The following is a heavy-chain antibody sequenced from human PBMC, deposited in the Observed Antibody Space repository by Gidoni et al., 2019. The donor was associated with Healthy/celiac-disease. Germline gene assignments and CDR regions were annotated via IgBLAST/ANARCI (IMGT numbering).Heavy chain of an antibody. CDR3: AAAGSNWFDP. CDR2: IYYSGST. J-gene: IGHJ5*02. D-gene: IGHD6-13*01. Sequence: CGSSISSYYWSWIRQPPGKGLEWIGYIYYSGSTNYNPSLKSRVTISVDTSKNQFSLKLSSVTAADTAVYYCAAAGSNWFDPWGQGTLVTVSS. CDR1: GSSISSYY. V-gene: IGHV4-59*01.